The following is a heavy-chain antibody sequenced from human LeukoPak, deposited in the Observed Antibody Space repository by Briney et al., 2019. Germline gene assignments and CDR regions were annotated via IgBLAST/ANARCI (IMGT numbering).Heavy chain of an antibody. CDR1: GASISGSGYY. CDR2: IYYSGST. Sequence: SETLSLTCAVSGASISGSGYYLGWIRQPPGKGLEWIGNIYYSGSTYYNPSLKSRVTISVDTSKNQFSLKLSSVTAADTAVYYCARHGLRFDPWGQGTLVTVSS. CDR3: ARHGLRFDP. V-gene: IGHV4-39*01. D-gene: IGHD5/OR15-5a*01. J-gene: IGHJ5*02.